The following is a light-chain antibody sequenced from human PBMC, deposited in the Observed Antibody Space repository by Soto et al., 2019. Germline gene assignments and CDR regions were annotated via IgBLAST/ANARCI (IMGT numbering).Light chain of an antibody. CDR1: QSINTW. CDR3: QHYNSYSEA. CDR2: KAS. Sequence: DFQMTQSPSTLSASVGDRVTITCWASQSINTWLAWYQQKPGKAPKLLIYKASTLKGGVPSRLRGSGYGTELTITISSMQTDDFETYYCQHYNSYSEAFGQGTKVDIK. J-gene: IGKJ1*01. V-gene: IGKV1-5*03.